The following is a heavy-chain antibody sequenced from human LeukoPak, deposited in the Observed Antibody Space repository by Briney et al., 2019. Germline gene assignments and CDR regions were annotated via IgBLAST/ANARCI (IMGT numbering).Heavy chain of an antibody. D-gene: IGHD6-6*01. J-gene: IGHJ4*02. CDR1: GFTFSTYA. CDR2: ISDSGGNT. Sequence: GGSLRLSCAASGFTFSTYAVNWVRQAPGKGLEWVSTISDSGGNTYYADSVRGRFTISGDNSKNTLYLQMNSLRAEDTAVYYCARHRSSWLIDYWGQGTLVTVSS. V-gene: IGHV3-23*01. CDR3: ARHRSSWLIDY.